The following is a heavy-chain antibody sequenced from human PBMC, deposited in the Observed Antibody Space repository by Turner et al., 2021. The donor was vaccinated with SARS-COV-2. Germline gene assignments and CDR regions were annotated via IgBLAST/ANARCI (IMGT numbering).Heavy chain of an antibody. D-gene: IGHD3-3*01. Sequence: QLQLQESGPGLVKPSETLSLTCPVSGGSLSRSSYHWGWIRQPPGKGLEWGGGIYYSGSTYYNPSLKSRVTISVDTSKNQFSLKLSSVTAADTAVYYCASPSVDFWSGSYYGMDVWGQGTTVTVSS. CDR1: GGSLSRSSYH. CDR3: ASPSVDFWSGSYYGMDV. J-gene: IGHJ6*02. CDR2: IYYSGST. V-gene: IGHV4-39*01.